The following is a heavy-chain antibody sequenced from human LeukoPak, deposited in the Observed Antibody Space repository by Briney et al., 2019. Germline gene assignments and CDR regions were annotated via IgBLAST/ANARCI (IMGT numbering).Heavy chain of an antibody. D-gene: IGHD3-10*01. V-gene: IGHV4-38-2*02. CDR1: GYSISSGYY. CDR2: IYHSGST. CDR3: ARAGQEWFGELGFDQ. J-gene: IGHJ4*02. Sequence: KPSETLSLTCTVSGYSISSGYYWGWIRQPPGKGLEWIGSIYHSGSTYYNPSLKSRVTISVDTSKNQFSLKLSSVTAADTAVYYCARAGQEWFGELGFDQWGQGTLVIVSS.